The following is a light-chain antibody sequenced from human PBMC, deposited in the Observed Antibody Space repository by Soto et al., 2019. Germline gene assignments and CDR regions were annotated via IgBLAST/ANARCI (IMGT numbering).Light chain of an antibody. CDR1: QSVSSSY. Sequence: EIVLTQSPGTLSLSPGERATLSCRASQSVSSSYLAWYQQKPGQAPRLLIYGASSRATGIPDRFSGSGSGTDFTLTITRLEPGDSSVYYCQQYGSSITFGQGTKVEIK. V-gene: IGKV3-20*01. CDR2: GAS. CDR3: QQYGSSIT. J-gene: IGKJ1*01.